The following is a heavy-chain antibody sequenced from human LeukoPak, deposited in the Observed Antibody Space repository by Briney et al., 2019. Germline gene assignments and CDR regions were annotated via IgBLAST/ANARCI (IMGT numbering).Heavy chain of an antibody. J-gene: IGHJ1*01. Sequence: GGSLRPVRPPSGFSLTSSGMRSVRQAPGKGLEWVSSITSSGDGTFYTDSLSGRFTISRDNAKTAVFVQVKSLRRGDSAIYYCPKGTDNTGRPYVEVWGEGTLVTVSS. CDR1: GFSLTSSG. V-gene: IGHV3-23*01. CDR3: PKGTDNTGRPYVEV. CDR2: ITSSGDGT. D-gene: IGHD2-8*02.